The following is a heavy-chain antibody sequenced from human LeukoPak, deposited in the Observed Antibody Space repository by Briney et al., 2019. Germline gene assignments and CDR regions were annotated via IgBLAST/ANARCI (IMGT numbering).Heavy chain of an antibody. CDR3: ARDPYSNTWALDY. CDR2: INPNSGGST. V-gene: IGHV1-46*01. J-gene: IGHJ4*02. Sequence: ASVKVSCKASGYTFTGYYMHWVRQAPGQGLEWMGWINPNSGGSTTYAQKFQGRVTMTRDTSTSTVYMELSSLRSEDTAVYYCARDPYSNTWALDYWGQGTLVTVSS. CDR1: GYTFTGYY. D-gene: IGHD6-13*01.